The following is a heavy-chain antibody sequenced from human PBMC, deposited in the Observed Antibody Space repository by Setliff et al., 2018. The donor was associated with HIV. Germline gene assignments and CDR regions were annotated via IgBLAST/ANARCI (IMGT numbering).Heavy chain of an antibody. Sequence: SETLSLTCTVSGGSISSSSYYWGWIRQPPGKGLEWIGSIYYTGSTSYNPSLKSRVTISVDTSKNQFSLKLSSVTAADTAVYYCARVVTNAFDIWGQGTMVTVS. J-gene: IGHJ3*02. V-gene: IGHV4-39*01. CDR1: GGSISSSSYY. CDR3: ARVVTNAFDI. D-gene: IGHD2-21*02. CDR2: IYYTGST.